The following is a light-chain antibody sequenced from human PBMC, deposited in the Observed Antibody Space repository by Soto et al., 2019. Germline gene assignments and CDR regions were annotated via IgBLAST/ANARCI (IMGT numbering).Light chain of an antibody. J-gene: IGKJ3*01. CDR2: DTS. CDR1: QSVNNNY. Sequence: EIVLMQSPGTLSLSPGEGATLSCMASQSVNNNYLAWYQQRPGQAPTFLIFDTSRRATGVPDRFSGSGSGTDFTLRISRVEPDDLAVYYCQKYGSSQFSFGPGTKVNIK. CDR3: QKYGSSQFS. V-gene: IGKV3-20*01.